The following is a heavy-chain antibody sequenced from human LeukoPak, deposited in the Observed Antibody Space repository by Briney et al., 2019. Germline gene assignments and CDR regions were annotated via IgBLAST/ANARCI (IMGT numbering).Heavy chain of an antibody. J-gene: IGHJ5*02. CDR2: IYHGGST. V-gene: IGHV4-38-2*01. D-gene: IGHD3-10*01. Sequence: PSETLSLTCAVSGYSISSGYYWGWIRQPPGKGLEWIGSIYHGGSTYYNPSLKSRVTISVDTSKNQFSLKLSSVTAADTAVYYCARQELQDLYNWFDPWGQGTLVTVSS. CDR3: ARQELQDLYNWFDP. CDR1: GYSISSGYY.